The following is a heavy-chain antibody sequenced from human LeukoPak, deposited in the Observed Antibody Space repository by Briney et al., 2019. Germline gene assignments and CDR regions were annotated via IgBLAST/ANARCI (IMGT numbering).Heavy chain of an antibody. CDR2: ISGRAGST. CDR1: GFTFSSYA. CDR3: AKGDFYGSGRDYYYYMDV. J-gene: IGHJ6*03. Sequence: GGSLRLSCAASGFTFSSYAMNWVRQAPGKGLEWVSAISGRAGSTSYADSVKGRFTISRDNSKNTVYLQMNSLRAEDTAVYNCAKGDFYGSGRDYYYYMDVWGKGTTVTISS. V-gene: IGHV3-23*01. D-gene: IGHD3-10*01.